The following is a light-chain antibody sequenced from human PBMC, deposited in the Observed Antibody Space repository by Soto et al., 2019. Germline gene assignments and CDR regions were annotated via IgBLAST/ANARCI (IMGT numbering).Light chain of an antibody. CDR3: SSYTSSTNYV. V-gene: IGLV2-14*01. J-gene: IGLJ1*01. CDR2: EVS. Sequence: QSVLTQPTSVSGSPGQSITIYCTGSVYDIGAYDYVSWYQQHPGKAPKLIIYEVSYRPSGISNRFSGSKSGNTASLTISGLQAEDEADYYCSSYTSSTNYVFGTGTKVTV. CDR1: VYDIGAYDY.